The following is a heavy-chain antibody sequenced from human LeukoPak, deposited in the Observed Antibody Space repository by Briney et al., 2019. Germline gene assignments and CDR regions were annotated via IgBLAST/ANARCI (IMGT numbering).Heavy chain of an antibody. Sequence: SETLSLTCTDSGGSISSYYWSWIRQPPGKGLEWIGYMYYSGSTNYNPSLKSRVTISVDTSKNQFSLKLSSVTAADTAVYYCSGSYLYYYYYYMNVWGKGTTVTISS. V-gene: IGHV4-59*03. CDR3: SGSYLYYYYYYMNV. CDR2: MYYSGST. J-gene: IGHJ6*03. D-gene: IGHD1-26*01. CDR1: GGSISSYY.